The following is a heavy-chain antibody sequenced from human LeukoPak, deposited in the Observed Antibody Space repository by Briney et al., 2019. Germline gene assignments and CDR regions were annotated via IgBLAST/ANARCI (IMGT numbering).Heavy chain of an antibody. V-gene: IGHV3-9*01. Sequence: KAGGSLRLSCAASGFTFDDYAMHWVRQAPGKGLEWVSGISWNSGRIGYADSVKGRFTISRDNAKSSLYLQMHSLRAEDTALYYCAKGGSQLLYFWFDPWGQGTLVTVSS. CDR1: GFTFDDYA. CDR3: AKGGSQLLYFWFDP. D-gene: IGHD2-2*02. CDR2: ISWNSGRI. J-gene: IGHJ5*02.